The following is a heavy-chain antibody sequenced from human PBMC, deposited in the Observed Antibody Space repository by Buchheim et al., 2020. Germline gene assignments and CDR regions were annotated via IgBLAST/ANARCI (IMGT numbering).Heavy chain of an antibody. Sequence: QVQLQESGPGLVKPSGTLSLTCAVSGGSISSSNWWSWVRQPPGKGLEWIGEIYHCGSTNYNPSLKSRVTISVDKSKNQFSLKLSSVTAADTAVYYCARDLKRDCSGGSCYSLGYYYYGMDVWGQGTT. CDR3: ARDLKRDCSGGSCYSLGYYYYGMDV. CDR1: GGSISSSNW. J-gene: IGHJ6*02. D-gene: IGHD2-15*01. CDR2: IYHCGST. V-gene: IGHV4-4*02.